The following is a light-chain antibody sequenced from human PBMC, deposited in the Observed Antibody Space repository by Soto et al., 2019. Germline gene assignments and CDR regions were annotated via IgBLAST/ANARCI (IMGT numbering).Light chain of an antibody. Sequence: QSALTQPPSVSGAPGQRVTISCTGSSSNVGADYDVHWYQQYPGTAPKLLIFVNNNRPSGVPDRFSGSKSGTSASLAITGLQPEDEADYYCQSYDNNLSAWVFGGGTKLTVI. CDR3: QSYDNNLSAWV. CDR1: SSNVGADYD. V-gene: IGLV1-40*01. CDR2: VNN. J-gene: IGLJ3*02.